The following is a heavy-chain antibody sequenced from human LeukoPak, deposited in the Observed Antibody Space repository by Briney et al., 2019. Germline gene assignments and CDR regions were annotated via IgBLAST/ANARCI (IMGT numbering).Heavy chain of an antibody. J-gene: IGHJ6*03. Sequence: GASVKVSCKTSGYLFTLSWMHWVRQAPGQGLEWMGIINAGRGSTHYAQKFQGRLTMTVDVTSDTALMELSGLASEDTGIYFCATDFSRRGMVAADLLPLTHYHDFHMDVGGTGTSVTVSS. CDR1: GYLFTLSW. CDR3: ATDFSRRGMVAADLLPLTHYHDFHMDV. V-gene: IGHV1-46*01. D-gene: IGHD2-15*01. CDR2: INAGRGST.